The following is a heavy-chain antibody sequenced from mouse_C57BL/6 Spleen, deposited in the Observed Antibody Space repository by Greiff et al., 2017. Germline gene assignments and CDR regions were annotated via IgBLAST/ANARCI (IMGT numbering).Heavy chain of an antibody. V-gene: IGHV5-16*01. Sequence: EVKVVESEGGLVQPGSSMKLSCTASGFTFSDYYMAWVRQVPEKGLEWVANINYDGSSTYYLDSLKSRFIISRDNAKNILYLQMSSLKSEDTATYYCARDRDRGWLLRGIDYWGQGTTLTVSS. CDR3: ARDRDRGWLLRGIDY. CDR2: INYDGSST. CDR1: GFTFSDYY. J-gene: IGHJ2*01. D-gene: IGHD2-3*01.